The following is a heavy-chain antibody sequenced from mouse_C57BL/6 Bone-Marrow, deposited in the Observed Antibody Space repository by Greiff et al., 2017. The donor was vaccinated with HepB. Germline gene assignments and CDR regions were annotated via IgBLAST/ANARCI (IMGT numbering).Heavy chain of an antibody. CDR1: GYTFTSYW. J-gene: IGHJ3*01. D-gene: IGHD3-1*01. CDR3: ARRASLLSWVAY. V-gene: IGHV1-50*01. Sequence: VQLQQPGAEFVKPGASVKLSCKASGYTFTSYWMQWVKQRPGQGLEWIGEVDPSDSYINYNQKFKGKATLTVDPSSSTAYMQLSSLTSEDSAVYYCARRASLLSWVAYWGQGTLVTVSA. CDR2: VDPSDSYI.